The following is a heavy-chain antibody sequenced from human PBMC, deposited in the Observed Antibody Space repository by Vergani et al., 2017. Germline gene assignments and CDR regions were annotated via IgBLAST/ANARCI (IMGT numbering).Heavy chain of an antibody. CDR2: ISSSSSYI. Sequence: EVQLVESGGGLIHPGGSLRLSCEGSGFSFSGYWMHWVRQSPEKGLVWVSSISSSSSYIYYADSVKGRFTIARDNAKNSLYRQMNSLRAEEYAVYYWARHTRVDQIDYWGQGTLVTVSS. CDR1: GFSFSGYW. D-gene: IGHD2-2*01. CDR3: ARHTRVDQIDY. J-gene: IGHJ4*02. V-gene: IGHV3-21*02.